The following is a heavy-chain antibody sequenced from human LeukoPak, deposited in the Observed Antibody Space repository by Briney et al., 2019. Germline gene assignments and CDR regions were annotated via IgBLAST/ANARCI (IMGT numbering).Heavy chain of an antibody. CDR2: ISSSSSYI. V-gene: IGHV3-21*01. Sequence: GGSLRLSCAASGFTFSSYSMNWVRQAPGKGLEWVSSISSSSSYIYYADSVKGRFTISRDNAKNSLYLQMNSLRAEDTAVYYCARERYYDFWSGYPEPHNWFDPWGQGTLVTVSS. CDR1: GFTFSSYS. CDR3: ARERYYDFWSGYPEPHNWFDP. D-gene: IGHD3-3*01. J-gene: IGHJ5*02.